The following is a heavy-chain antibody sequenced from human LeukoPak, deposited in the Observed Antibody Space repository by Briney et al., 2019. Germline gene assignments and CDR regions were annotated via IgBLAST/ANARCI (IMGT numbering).Heavy chain of an antibody. CDR2: IKADGSEK. Sequence: EGSLRLSCAASGISFTNFYMTWVRQAPGKGLEWVANIKADGSEKSYVDSVKGRFTISRDNAKNAVYLQMNSLRAEDTALYYCARRWANHDFWGQGALVTVSS. D-gene: IGHD4/OR15-4a*01. J-gene: IGHJ4*02. V-gene: IGHV3-7*01. CDR1: GISFTNFY. CDR3: ARRWANHDF.